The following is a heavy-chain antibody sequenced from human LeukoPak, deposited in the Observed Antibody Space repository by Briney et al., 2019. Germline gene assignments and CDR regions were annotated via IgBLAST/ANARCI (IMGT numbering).Heavy chain of an antibody. D-gene: IGHD6-19*01. CDR1: GGSISSYY. Sequence: SETLSLTCTVSGGSISSYYWSWIRQPPGKGLQWIGYIYYSGSTNYNPSLKSRVTISVDTSKNQFSLKLSSVTAADTAVYYCARYYSSGWQRHYYYYYGMDVWGQGTTVTVSS. J-gene: IGHJ6*02. CDR3: ARYYSSGWQRHYYYYYGMDV. V-gene: IGHV4-59*01. CDR2: IYYSGST.